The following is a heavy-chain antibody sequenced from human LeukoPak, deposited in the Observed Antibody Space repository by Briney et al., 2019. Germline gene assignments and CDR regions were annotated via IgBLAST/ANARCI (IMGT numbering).Heavy chain of an antibody. CDR3: ARGPYLRTYDSSSPAALDF. CDR2: INPTGGNT. V-gene: IGHV1-46*01. Sequence: ASVKVSCKASGYIFINYWMYWVRQAPGQGLEWMGLINPTGGNTNFAQNFQGRVTMTRDMSTSTVYMELRRLRSEDTAVYYCARGPYLRTYDSSSPAALDFWGQGTMVTVSS. D-gene: IGHD3-22*01. CDR1: GYIFINYW. J-gene: IGHJ3*01.